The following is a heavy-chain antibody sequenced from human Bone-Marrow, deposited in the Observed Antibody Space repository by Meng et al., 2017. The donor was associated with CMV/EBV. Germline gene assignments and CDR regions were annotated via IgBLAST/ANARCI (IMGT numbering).Heavy chain of an antibody. CDR1: GFTFSSYA. Sequence: GEYLKISCAASGFTFSSYAMSWVRQAPGKGLEWVSVIYSGGSSTYYADSVKGRFTISRDNSKNTLYLQMNSLRAEDTAVYYCAKTLRGSALFGYWGQGTLVTVSS. CDR3: AKTLRGSALFGY. V-gene: IGHV3-23*03. J-gene: IGHJ4*02. CDR2: IYSGGSST.